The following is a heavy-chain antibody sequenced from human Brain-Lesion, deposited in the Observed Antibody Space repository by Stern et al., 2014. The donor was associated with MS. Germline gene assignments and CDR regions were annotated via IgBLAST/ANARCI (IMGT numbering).Heavy chain of an antibody. D-gene: IGHD3-10*01. V-gene: IGHV3-74*02. CDR2: VNNDGRRT. CDR1: GFTFSNYW. Sequence: EDQLVESGGGLVKPGGSLRLSCEASGFTFSNYWMHWVRQAPGKGLVWVSRVNNDGRRTSYADSVKGRFTMSRDNAKNTLYLQMNSLRVEDTAIYYCARGERWFDSWGQGTLVTVSS. J-gene: IGHJ5*01. CDR3: ARGERWFDS.